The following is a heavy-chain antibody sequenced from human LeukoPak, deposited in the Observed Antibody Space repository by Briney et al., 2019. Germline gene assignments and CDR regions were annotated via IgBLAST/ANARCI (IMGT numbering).Heavy chain of an antibody. V-gene: IGHV3-23*01. CDR1: GFTFSSYA. D-gene: IGHD6-19*01. CDR2: ISGSGGST. Sequence: GGSLRLSCAASGFTFSSYAMSWVRQAPGKGLKWVSIISGSGGSTYHADSVKGRFTISRDNSKNTLYLQMNSLRAEDTAVYYCAKDHSSGWRDFDYWGQGTLVTVSS. CDR3: AKDHSSGWRDFDY. J-gene: IGHJ4*02.